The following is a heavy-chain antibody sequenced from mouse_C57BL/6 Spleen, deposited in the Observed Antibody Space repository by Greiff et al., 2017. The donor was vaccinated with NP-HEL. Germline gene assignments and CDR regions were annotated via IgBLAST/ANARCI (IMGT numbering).Heavy chain of an antibody. D-gene: IGHD1-1*01. Sequence: VKQRPGQGLEWIGMIHPNSGSTNYNEKFKSKATLTVDKSSSTAYMQLSSLTSEDSAVYYCARRSSYDYFDVWGTGTTVTVSS. CDR3: ARRSSYDYFDV. V-gene: IGHV1-64*01. J-gene: IGHJ1*03. CDR2: IHPNSGST.